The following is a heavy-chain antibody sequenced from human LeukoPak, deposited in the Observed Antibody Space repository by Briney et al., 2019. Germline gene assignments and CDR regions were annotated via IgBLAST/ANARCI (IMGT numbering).Heavy chain of an antibody. CDR3: AKDGASHFDY. CDR1: GFTFSSYW. CDR2: INSDESST. D-gene: IGHD4/OR15-4a*01. J-gene: IGHJ4*02. Sequence: GGSLRLSCAASGFTFSSYWMHWVRQPPGKGLVWVSRINSDESSTNYADSVKGRFTISRDNSKNTLYLQMNSLRAEDTAVYYCAKDGASHFDYWGQGTLVTVSS. V-gene: IGHV3-74*01.